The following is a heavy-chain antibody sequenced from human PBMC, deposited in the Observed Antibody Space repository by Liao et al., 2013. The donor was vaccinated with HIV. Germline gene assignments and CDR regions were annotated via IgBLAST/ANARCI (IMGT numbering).Heavy chain of an antibody. Sequence: QVQLQESGPRLLKPSEALSLTCTVSGGSITNYYWSWVRQTPGKGLEWIGYIHYSGKTNYNPSFKNRLSMSVFTSKNQFSLQITSVTAADTAVYYCARGGGGKGFDSWGQGILVTVSS. CDR1: GGSITNYY. J-gene: IGHJ4*02. CDR3: ARGGGGKGFDS. CDR2: IHYSGKT. D-gene: IGHD4-23*01. V-gene: IGHV4-59*12.